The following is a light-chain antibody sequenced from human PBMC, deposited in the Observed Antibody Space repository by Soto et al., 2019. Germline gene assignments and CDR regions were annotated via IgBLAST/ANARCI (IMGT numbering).Light chain of an antibody. CDR3: SSYTSRSTLVV. CDR2: DVS. Sequence: QSALAQPASVSGSPGQSITISCTGTSSDVGGYNYVSWYQQHPGKAPILMIYDVSNRPSGVSTRFSGSKSGNTASLTISGLQAEDEADYYCSSYTSRSTLVVFGGGTKLTVL. J-gene: IGLJ2*01. V-gene: IGLV2-14*01. CDR1: SSDVGGYNY.